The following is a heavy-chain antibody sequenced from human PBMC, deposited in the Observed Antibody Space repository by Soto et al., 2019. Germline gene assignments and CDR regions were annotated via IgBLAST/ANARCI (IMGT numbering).Heavy chain of an antibody. V-gene: IGHV4-39*01. D-gene: IGHD3-10*01. CDR2: IYYSGST. CDR1: GGSISSSSYY. Sequence: QLQLQESGPGLVKPSETLSLTCTVSGGSISSSSYYWGWIRQPPGKGLEWIGSIYYSGSTYYNPSLKSRVTISVDTSKNQFSLKLSSVTAADTAVYYCACTYYYGSGTQLSGGINWYFDLWGRGTLVTVSS. CDR3: ACTYYYGSGTQLSGGINWYFDL. J-gene: IGHJ2*01.